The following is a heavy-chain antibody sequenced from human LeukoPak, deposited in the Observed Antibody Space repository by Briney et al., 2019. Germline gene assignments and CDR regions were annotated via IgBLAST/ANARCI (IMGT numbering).Heavy chain of an antibody. Sequence: SGTLSLTCAVSGGSISSSNWWSWVRQPPGKGLEWIGEIYHSGSTNYNPSLKSRVTISVDTSKNQFSLKLSSVTAADTAVYYCARFIDKPYYFDYWGQGTLVTVSS. D-gene: IGHD3-22*01. CDR1: GGSISSSNW. J-gene: IGHJ4*02. CDR2: IYHSGST. V-gene: IGHV4-4*02. CDR3: ARFIDKPYYFDY.